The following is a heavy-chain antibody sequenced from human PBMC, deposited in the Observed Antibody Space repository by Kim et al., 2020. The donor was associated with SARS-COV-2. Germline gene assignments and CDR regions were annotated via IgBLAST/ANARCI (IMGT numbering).Heavy chain of an antibody. CDR1: GFTFSDYY. D-gene: IGHD5-12*01. CDR3: ARTGGGYSGYDYSAGRREYYFDY. J-gene: IGHJ4*02. Sequence: GGSLRLSCAASGFTFSDYYMSWIRQAPGKGLEWVSYISSSGSTIYYADSVKGRFTISRDNAKNSLYLQMNSLRAEDTAVYYCARTGGGYSGYDYSAGRREYYFDYWGQGTLVTVSS. CDR2: ISSSGSTI. V-gene: IGHV3-11*04.